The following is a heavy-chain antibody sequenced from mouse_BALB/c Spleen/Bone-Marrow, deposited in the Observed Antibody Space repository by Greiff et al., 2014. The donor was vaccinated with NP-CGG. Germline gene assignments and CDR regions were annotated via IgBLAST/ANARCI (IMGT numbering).Heavy chain of an antibody. Sequence: VQLQQSGAELVRPGTSVKVSCKASGYAFTNYLIEWVEQRPGQGLEWIGVINPGSGGTNYNEKFKGKATLTADKSSSTAYMQLSSLTSDDSAVYFCARGDYRSYYFDYWGQGTTLTVSS. CDR3: ARGDYRSYYFDY. CDR1: GYAFTNYL. J-gene: IGHJ2*01. D-gene: IGHD2-14*01. CDR2: INPGSGGT. V-gene: IGHV1-54*01.